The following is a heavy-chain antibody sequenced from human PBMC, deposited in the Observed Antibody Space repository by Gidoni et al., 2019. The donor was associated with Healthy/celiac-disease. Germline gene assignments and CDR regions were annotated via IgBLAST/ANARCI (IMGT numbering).Heavy chain of an antibody. V-gene: IGHV2-26*01. CDR2: IFSNDEK. CDR1: GFPLSNARMG. D-gene: IGHD1-1*01. CDR3: ARANWNDVRCWFDP. J-gene: IGHJ5*02. Sequence: QVTLKESGPVLVKPTETLTLTCTVAGFPLSNARMGVSWSRQPPGKALGWLAHIFSNDEKAYSTSLKSRLTISKDTSKSQVVLTMTNMDPVDTATYYCARANWNDVRCWFDPWGQGTLVTVSS.